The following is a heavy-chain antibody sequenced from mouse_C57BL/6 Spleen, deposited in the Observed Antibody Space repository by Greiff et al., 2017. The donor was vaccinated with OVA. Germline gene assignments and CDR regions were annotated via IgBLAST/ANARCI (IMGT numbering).Heavy chain of an antibody. D-gene: IGHD2-5*01. V-gene: IGHV1-82*01. CDR1: GYAFSSSW. CDR3: ARRAYYSNPYYFDY. J-gene: IGHJ2*01. Sequence: VQLQQSGPELVKPGASVKISCKASGYAFSSSWMNWVKQRPGKGLAWIGRLYPGDGDTNYNGKFKGKATLTADKSSSTAYMQLSSLTSVDSAVYFCARRAYYSNPYYFDYWGQGTTLTVSS. CDR2: LYPGDGDT.